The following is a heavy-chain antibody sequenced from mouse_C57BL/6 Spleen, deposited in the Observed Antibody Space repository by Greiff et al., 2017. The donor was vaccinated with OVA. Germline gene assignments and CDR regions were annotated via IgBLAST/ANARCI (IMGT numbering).Heavy chain of an antibody. D-gene: IGHD1-1*02. J-gene: IGHJ2*01. V-gene: IGHV1-69*01. CDR1: GYTFTSYW. CDR3: ARGGLLCDY. CDR2: IDPSDSYT. Sequence: QVQLQQPGAELVMPGASVKLSCKASGYTFTSYWMHWVKQRPGQGLEWIGEIDPSDSYTNYNQKFKGKSTLTVDKSSSTAYMQLSSLTSEDSAVYYCARGGLLCDYWGQGTTLTVSS.